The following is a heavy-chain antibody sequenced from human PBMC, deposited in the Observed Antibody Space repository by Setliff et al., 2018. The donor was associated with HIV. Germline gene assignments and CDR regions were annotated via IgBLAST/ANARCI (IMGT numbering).Heavy chain of an antibody. V-gene: IGHV1-46*01. CDR1: GYTFTNYY. J-gene: IGHJ6*03. D-gene: IGHD6-19*01. CDR3: ARGGQQWLPYYYYYMDV. Sequence: ASVKVSCKASGYTFTNYYIHWVRQAPGQGLEWMGIINPSGNITNYAQKLQGRVTMTKDTSTSTVYMEVRSLRSEDTAVYYCARGGQQWLPYYYYYMDVWGEGTLVTVS. CDR2: INPSGNIT.